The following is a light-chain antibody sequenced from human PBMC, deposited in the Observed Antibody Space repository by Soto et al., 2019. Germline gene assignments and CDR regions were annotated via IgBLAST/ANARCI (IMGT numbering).Light chain of an antibody. Sequence: RVMTQSPATLSVSPGAKATLSCRASQTVSNNLAWYQQKPGQAPKLLIYFASTRATGIPARFSGSGSGTEFTLTISTLQSEDFAVYYCQQYNEWPLTFGGGTKVETK. CDR3: QQYNEWPLT. V-gene: IGKV3-15*01. CDR1: QTVSNN. J-gene: IGKJ4*01. CDR2: FAS.